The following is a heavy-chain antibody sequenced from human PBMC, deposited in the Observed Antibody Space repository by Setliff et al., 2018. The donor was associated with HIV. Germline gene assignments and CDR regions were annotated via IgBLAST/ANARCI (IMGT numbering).Heavy chain of an antibody. V-gene: IGHV4-39*07. D-gene: IGHD3-10*01. CDR3: ARVKSGSLGGYVDY. J-gene: IGHJ4*02. Sequence: KTSETLSLTCTVTGGSVSSSSYYWGWIRQPPGKGLEWIGSMYYSGSTYYSPSLKSRVTMSVDTSKNQFSLKLSSVTAADTAVYYCARVKSGSLGGYVDYWGQGTLVTVSS. CDR1: GGSVSSSSYY. CDR2: MYYSGST.